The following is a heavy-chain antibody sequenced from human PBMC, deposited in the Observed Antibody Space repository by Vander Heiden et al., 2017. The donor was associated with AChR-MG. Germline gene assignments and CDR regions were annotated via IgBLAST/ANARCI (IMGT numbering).Heavy chain of an antibody. CDR2: IRSKAYGGTT. V-gene: IGHV3-49*04. Sequence: EVQLVESGGGLVQPGRSLRLACTASGFTFGDYAMSWVRQAPGKGLEWVGFIRSKAYGGTTEYAASVKGRFTISRDDSKSIAYLQMNSLKTEDTAVYYCTREDDYSNGGGGLFFSWLDYWGQGTLVTVSS. CDR1: GFTFGDYA. J-gene: IGHJ4*02. D-gene: IGHD4-4*01. CDR3: TREDDYSNGGGGLFFSWLDY.